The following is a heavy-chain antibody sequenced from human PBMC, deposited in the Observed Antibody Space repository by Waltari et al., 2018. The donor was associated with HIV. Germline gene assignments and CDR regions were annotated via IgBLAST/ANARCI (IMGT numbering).Heavy chain of an antibody. Sequence: QDQLVQSGTEVKKPGDSVRITCKASGYVLTSFATHWVRQARGQGLQWVGWTNAGDGVTKKSQDRKARVTSSRDTSTNTVYMEISGLTYEDTAIFYWVRGGASGGFDVWGQGTLVDVSS. CDR2: TNAGDGVT. J-gene: IGHJ4*02. V-gene: IGHV1-3*02. CDR1: GYVLTSFA. CDR3: VRGGASGGFDV. D-gene: IGHD3-10*01.